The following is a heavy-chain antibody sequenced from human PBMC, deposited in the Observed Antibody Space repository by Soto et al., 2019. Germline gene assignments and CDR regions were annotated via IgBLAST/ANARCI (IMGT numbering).Heavy chain of an antibody. CDR3: ARDPSDSSGYYYAEYFQH. V-gene: IGHV1-18*01. Sequence: ASLKVSCKASGYTFTSYGISWVRQAPGQGLEWMGWISAYNGNTNYAQKLQGRVTMTTDTSTSTAYMELRSLRSDDTAVYYCARDPSDSSGYYYAEYFQHWGQGTLVTVSS. J-gene: IGHJ1*01. D-gene: IGHD3-22*01. CDR1: GYTFTSYG. CDR2: ISAYNGNT.